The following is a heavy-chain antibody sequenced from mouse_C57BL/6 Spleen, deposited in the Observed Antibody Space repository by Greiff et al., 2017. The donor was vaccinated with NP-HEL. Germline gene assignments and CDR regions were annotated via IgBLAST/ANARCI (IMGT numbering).Heavy chain of an antibody. Sequence: VPLQQSGAELVKPGASVKLSCTASGFNIKDYYMHWVKQRTDQDLEWIGRIDPDAGDTKYAPKVQGKATITADTSSNTAYLQLSSLTSEDTAVYYCARDSSDAMDYWGQGTSVTVSS. D-gene: IGHD2-12*01. CDR3: ARDSSDAMDY. V-gene: IGHV14-2*01. CDR1: GFNIKDYY. J-gene: IGHJ4*01. CDR2: IDPDAGDT.